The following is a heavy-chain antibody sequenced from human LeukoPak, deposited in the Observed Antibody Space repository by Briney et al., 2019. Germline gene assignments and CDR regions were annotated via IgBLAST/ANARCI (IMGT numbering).Heavy chain of an antibody. J-gene: IGHJ6*02. Sequence: SETLSLTCTVSGGSINNNNYFWGWIRQPPGRGLEWIGTLYYSGTTYFNPSLKSRVTMSVDTSKNQFSLRLSSVTAADTAVYYCARAVAGTRFYYYGMDVWGQGTTVTVSS. V-gene: IGHV4-39*07. CDR2: LYYSGTT. CDR3: ARAVAGTRFYYYGMDV. D-gene: IGHD6-19*01. CDR1: GGSINNNNYF.